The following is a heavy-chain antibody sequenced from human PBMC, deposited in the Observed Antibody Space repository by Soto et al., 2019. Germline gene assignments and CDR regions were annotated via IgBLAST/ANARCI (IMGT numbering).Heavy chain of an antibody. CDR3: AKASGNDILTGYYVY. D-gene: IGHD3-9*01. J-gene: IGHJ4*02. V-gene: IGHV3-23*01. CDR1: GFTFSSYA. CDR2: ISGSGGST. Sequence: GGSLRLSCAASGFTFSSYAMSWVRQAPGKGLEWVSVISGSGGSTYYADSVKGRFTISRDNSKNTLYLQMNSLRAEDTAVYYCAKASGNDILTGYYVYWGQGTLVTVSS.